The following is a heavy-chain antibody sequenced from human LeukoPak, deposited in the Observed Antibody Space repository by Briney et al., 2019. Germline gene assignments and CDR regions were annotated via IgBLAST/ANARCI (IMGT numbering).Heavy chain of an antibody. J-gene: IGHJ4*02. D-gene: IGHD5-12*01. V-gene: IGHV3-23*01. CDR2: LIASSGST. CDR1: GFTFSSYE. Sequence: GVSLRLSCAASGFTFSSYEMNWVRQAPGKGLEWVSLLIASSGSTFYADSVKGRFTISRDNSKNTLYLQMNSLRAEDTAVYYCAKGAYDYIEMGYFDYWGQGTLVTVSS. CDR3: AKGAYDYIEMGYFDY.